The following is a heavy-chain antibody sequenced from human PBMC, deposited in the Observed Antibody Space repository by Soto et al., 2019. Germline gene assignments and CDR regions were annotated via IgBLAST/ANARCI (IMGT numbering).Heavy chain of an antibody. CDR2: IYSDGST. V-gene: IGHV3-66*01. CDR3: AKEDAGRRYYYYYMDV. J-gene: IGHJ6*03. Sequence: GGSLRLSCAVSGFTVSNNFMTWVRQAPGKGLDWVSLIYSDGSTFYADSVKGRFTISRDNSNNSLYLQMSSLRAEDTAVYYCAKEDAGRRYYYYYMDVWGKGTTVTVSS. CDR1: GFTVSNNF.